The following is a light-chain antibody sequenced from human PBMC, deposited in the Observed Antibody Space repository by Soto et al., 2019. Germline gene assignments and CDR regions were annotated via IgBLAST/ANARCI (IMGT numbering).Light chain of an antibody. CDR2: GVD. CDR3: QHYRYSRRS. J-gene: IGKJ1*01. V-gene: IGKV3-20*01. Sequence: IVLTQSPGTLSLSPGESATRSCRPSQTGNNNYLAWYQHKSGQAPRLLVYGVDTRATGSPYRCSGSGSCTKFTLTITRLEPEDYAVYFCQHYRYSRRSFGQGTKVEIK. CDR1: QTGNNNY.